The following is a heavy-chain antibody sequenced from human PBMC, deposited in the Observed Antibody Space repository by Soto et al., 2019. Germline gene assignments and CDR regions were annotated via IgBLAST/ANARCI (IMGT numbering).Heavy chain of an antibody. CDR2: IYYSGST. CDR3: ASDRSSGWDQGYGMDV. J-gene: IGHJ6*02. D-gene: IGHD6-19*01. CDR1: GGSISTYY. V-gene: IGHV4-59*01. Sequence: PSETLSLTCTVSGGSISTYYWSWIRQPPGKGLEWIGYIYYSGSTSYNPSLKSPVTISVDTSKNQFSLKLRSVTAADTAVYYCASDRSSGWDQGYGMDVWGQGTTVTVSS.